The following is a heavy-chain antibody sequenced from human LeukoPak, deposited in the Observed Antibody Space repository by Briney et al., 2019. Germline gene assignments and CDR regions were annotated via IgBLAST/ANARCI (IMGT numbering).Heavy chain of an antibody. V-gene: IGHV4-59*01. J-gene: IGHJ4*02. CDR2: IYYTGST. CDR3: ARSSESYDRSGYYSYYFDY. Sequence: SETLSLTCTLSGGSISSYYWSWIWQPPGKGLEWIGYIYYTGSTNNNPSLKSRVTISVDTSKNQFSLKLSSVTAADTAVYYCARSSESYDRSGYYSYYFDYWGQGTLVTVSS. CDR1: GGSISSYY. D-gene: IGHD3-22*01.